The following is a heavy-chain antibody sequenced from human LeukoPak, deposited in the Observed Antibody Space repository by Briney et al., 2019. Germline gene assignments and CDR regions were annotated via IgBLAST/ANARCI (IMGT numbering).Heavy chain of an antibody. D-gene: IGHD3-22*01. CDR3: ARHGFTMTPGAFDI. CDR2: IYTSGST. CDR1: GGSISSYY. J-gene: IGHJ3*02. Sequence: PSETLSLTCTVSGGSISSYYWSWIRQPAGKGLEWIGRIYTSGSTYYNPSLKSRVTISVDTSKNQFSLKLSSVTAADTAVYYCARHGFTMTPGAFDIWGQGTMVTVSS. V-gene: IGHV4-4*07.